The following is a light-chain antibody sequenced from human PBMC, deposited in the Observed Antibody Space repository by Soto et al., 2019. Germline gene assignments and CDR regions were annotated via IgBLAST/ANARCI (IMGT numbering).Light chain of an antibody. CDR3: QQYRSYS. CDR1: QSISRW. Sequence: DIHITQSPSTLSASEGDRVTITCRASQSISRWLAWYQQKPGKAPKLLMYGASSLERGVPSRFSGSGSGTDFTLTISGLQPEDFATYYCQQYRSYSFGQGTKVDIK. J-gene: IGKJ1*01. V-gene: IGKV1-5*01. CDR2: GAS.